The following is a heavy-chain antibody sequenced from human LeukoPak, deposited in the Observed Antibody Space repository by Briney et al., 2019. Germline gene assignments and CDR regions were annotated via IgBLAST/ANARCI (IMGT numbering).Heavy chain of an antibody. CDR2: IHVTGGT. J-gene: IGHJ2*01. CDR3: ARGFILRYWYFDL. CDR1: GVSITNYY. V-gene: IGHV4-59*01. Sequence: PSETLSLTCSVSGVSITNYYWSWIRQSPGKGLEWIGYIHVTGGTNYNPSLKRRVTTAVDTSKNQFSLKLSSVTAADTAVYYCARGFILRYWYFDLWGRGTLVTVSS. D-gene: IGHD3-16*02.